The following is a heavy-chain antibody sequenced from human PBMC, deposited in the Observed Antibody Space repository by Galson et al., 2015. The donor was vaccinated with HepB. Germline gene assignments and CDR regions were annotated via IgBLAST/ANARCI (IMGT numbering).Heavy chain of an antibody. J-gene: IGHJ3*02. CDR3: AKRLMVRGTLFVFDI. D-gene: IGHD3-10*01. CDR2: ISGSGSTI. CDR1: GFTFSDYY. Sequence: SLRLSCAASGFTFSDYYMSWIRLAPGKGLEWLSYISGSGSTIYYTDSVKGRFTISRDNAKNSLYLQMSSLRAEDTAIYYCAKRLMVRGTLFVFDIWGQGTMVTISS. V-gene: IGHV3-11*01.